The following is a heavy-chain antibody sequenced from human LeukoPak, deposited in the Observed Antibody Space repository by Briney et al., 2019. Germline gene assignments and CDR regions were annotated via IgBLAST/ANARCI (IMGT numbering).Heavy chain of an antibody. D-gene: IGHD3-22*01. J-gene: IGHJ6*02. CDR3: ARTSHSSGYYPYYYYYGMDV. Sequence: SETLSLTCAVSGGSISSNNWWGWVRQPPGKGLEWIGEIYHSGSPNYNPSLKSRVTISVDTSKNQFSLKLSSVTAADTAVYYCARTSHSSGYYPYYYYYGMDVWGQGTTVTVSS. CDR1: GGSISSNNW. CDR2: IYHSGSP. V-gene: IGHV4-4*02.